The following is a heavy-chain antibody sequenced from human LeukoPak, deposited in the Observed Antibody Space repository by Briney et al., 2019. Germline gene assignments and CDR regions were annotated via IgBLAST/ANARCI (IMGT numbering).Heavy chain of an antibody. D-gene: IGHD1-1*01. CDR3: GSGPVGTTVP. V-gene: IGHV3-23*01. CDR2: ISGSGSHA. CDR1: GFSFGSYA. Sequence: GGSLRLSCAASGFSFGSYAMGWTRQALGQGLEWVSAISGSGSHANYAESVKGRFTISRDNSKNTLYLQMHSLIAADTAVYYCGSGPVGTTVPWGQGTLVTVSS. J-gene: IGHJ5*02.